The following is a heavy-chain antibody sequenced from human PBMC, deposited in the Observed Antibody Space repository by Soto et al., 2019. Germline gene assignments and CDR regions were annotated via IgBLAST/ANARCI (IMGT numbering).Heavy chain of an antibody. CDR2: IRGSGDST. Sequence: EVQLLESGGGLVQVGGSLRLSCKASGFSFSNYVMSWVRQAPGKGLEWVAGIRGSGDSTDYADSVKGRVTISRENSKSTLTLQMNSLRVEDTAVYYCAKDSNRYDSSGHYDYWGQGTLVTVSS. V-gene: IGHV3-23*01. CDR3: AKDSNRYDSSGHYDY. J-gene: IGHJ4*02. D-gene: IGHD3-22*01. CDR1: GFSFSNYV.